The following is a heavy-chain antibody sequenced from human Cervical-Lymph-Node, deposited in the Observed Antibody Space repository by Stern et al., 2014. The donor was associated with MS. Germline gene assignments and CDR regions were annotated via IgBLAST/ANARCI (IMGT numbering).Heavy chain of an antibody. J-gene: IGHJ5*02. CDR3: ARDPHIAVAGTGGGFDP. CDR2: VSGYNDDT. Sequence: QVQLVESGAEVKKPGASVKVSCKASGYPFTNYGISWVRQAPGNGLEWMGWVSGYNDDTNYVEKFQGRVTMTTDTSTSTAYMELRSLRSDDTAVYYCARDPHIAVAGTGGGFDPWGQGTLVTVSS. V-gene: IGHV1-18*01. CDR1: GYPFTNYG. D-gene: IGHD6-19*01.